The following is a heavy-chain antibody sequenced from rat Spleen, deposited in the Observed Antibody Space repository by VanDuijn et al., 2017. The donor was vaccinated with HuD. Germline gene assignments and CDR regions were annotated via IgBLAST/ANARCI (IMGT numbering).Heavy chain of an antibody. Sequence: EVQLVESGGGLVQPGRSLKLSCVASGFTFNNYWMTWIRQAPGKGLEWVASITNARCTTYYPDSVKGRFTNSRDIVENTLYLQMSSLRSEDTATYYCKRGGYFRYWGQGVMVTVSS. CDR1: GFTFNNYW. J-gene: IGHJ2*01. V-gene: IGHV5-31*01. CDR3: KRGGYFRY. CDR2: ITNARCTT. D-gene: IGHD1-1*01.